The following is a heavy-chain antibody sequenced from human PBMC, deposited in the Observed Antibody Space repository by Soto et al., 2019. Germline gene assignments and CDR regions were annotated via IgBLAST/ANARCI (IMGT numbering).Heavy chain of an antibody. CDR1: GFTFSSYW. J-gene: IGHJ6*03. CDR3: ARDYYDFWSGYSPQDYYYYMDV. V-gene: IGHV3-7*01. D-gene: IGHD3-3*01. Sequence: ESGGGLVQPGGSLRLSCAASGFTFSSYWMSWVRQAPGKGLEWVANIKQDGSEKYYVDSVKGRFTISRDNAKNSLYLQMNSLRAEDTAVYYCARDYYDFWSGYSPQDYYYYMDVWGKGTTVTVSS. CDR2: IKQDGSEK.